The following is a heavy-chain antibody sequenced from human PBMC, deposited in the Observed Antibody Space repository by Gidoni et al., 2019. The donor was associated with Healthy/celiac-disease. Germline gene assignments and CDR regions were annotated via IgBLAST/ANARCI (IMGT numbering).Heavy chain of an antibody. CDR3: ARVGGITIFGVPKNWFDP. J-gene: IGHJ5*02. Sequence: QVQLVQSGAEVKKPGASVKVSCKASGYTFTSYSISWVGQAPGQGLEWMGWISATNGNTNYAQKLQGRVTMTTDTSTSTADMELRSLRSDDTAVYCCARVGGITIFGVPKNWFDPWGQGTLVTVSS. D-gene: IGHD3-3*01. V-gene: IGHV1-18*01. CDR1: GYTFTSYS. CDR2: ISATNGNT.